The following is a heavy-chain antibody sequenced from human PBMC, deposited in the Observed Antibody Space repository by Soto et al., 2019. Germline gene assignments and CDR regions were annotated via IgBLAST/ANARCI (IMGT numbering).Heavy chain of an antibody. CDR3: ASSPGSAYDAFDI. CDR2: IYPGDSDT. J-gene: IGHJ3*02. D-gene: IGHD6-6*01. CDR1: GYSFTIYC. Sequence: PGESLKISCEGSGYSFTIYCIGLVGQMPGKGLEWMWIIYPGDSDTRYSPSFQCQVTISADKSISTAYLQWSSLKASDTAMYYCASSPGSAYDAFDIWGQGTMVTVSS. V-gene: IGHV5-51*01.